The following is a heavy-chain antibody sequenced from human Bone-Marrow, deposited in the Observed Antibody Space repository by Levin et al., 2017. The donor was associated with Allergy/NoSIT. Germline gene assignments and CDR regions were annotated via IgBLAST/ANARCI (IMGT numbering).Heavy chain of an antibody. Sequence: GESLKISCQTSGYTLSESYMHWLRQAPGQVVEWMGVVNPWGSSATYSEKFQGRLIIPRDTSTRTVFLALSGLRSEDTAVYYCARDPSEENWFEPWGQGTLVTVSS. CDR1: GYTLSESY. CDR2: VNPWGSSA. V-gene: IGHV1-46*01. J-gene: IGHJ5*02. CDR3: ARDPSEENWFEP.